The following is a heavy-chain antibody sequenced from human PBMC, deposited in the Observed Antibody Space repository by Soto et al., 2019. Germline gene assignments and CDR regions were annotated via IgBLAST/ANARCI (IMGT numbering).Heavy chain of an antibody. V-gene: IGHV1-69*06. Sequence: QVQLVQSGAEVKKPGSSVKVSCKASGGTFSSYAISWVRQAPGQGLEWMGGIIPIFGTANYAQKFQGRVTITADKSTSTGYMEVSSLRSEDTAVYYCAREVYDIEVTLLDYWGQGTLVTVSS. D-gene: IGHD3-9*01. CDR1: GGTFSSYA. J-gene: IGHJ4*02. CDR2: IIPIFGTA. CDR3: AREVYDIEVTLLDY.